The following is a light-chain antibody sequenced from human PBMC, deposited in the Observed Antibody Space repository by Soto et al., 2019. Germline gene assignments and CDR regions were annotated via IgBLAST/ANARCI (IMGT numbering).Light chain of an antibody. Sequence: EIVFAQSPTTPFSFPGDVVTLCCRASQSVGTFFAWYQQKPGQAPRLLIYDASNRATGIPPRFSGSGSGTDFTLTISSLEPEDFAVYYCQQCNNWPQWTFGQGTKVDIK. J-gene: IGKJ1*01. CDR3: QQCNNWPQWT. V-gene: IGKV3-11*01. CDR2: DAS. CDR1: QSVGTF.